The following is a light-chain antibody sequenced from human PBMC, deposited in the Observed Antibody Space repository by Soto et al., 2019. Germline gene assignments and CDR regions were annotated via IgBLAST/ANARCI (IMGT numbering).Light chain of an antibody. V-gene: IGKV3-15*01. CDR2: GTS. CDR3: QQYNNWPRT. CDR1: QSVGRS. Sequence: IVRTQSPATLSVSPGERATLSCRASQSVGRSLAWYQQKPGQAPRLLIYGTSARATGIPARFSGTGSGTEFTLTISSLQSEDFAVYYCQQYNNWPRTFGQGTKVDIK. J-gene: IGKJ1*01.